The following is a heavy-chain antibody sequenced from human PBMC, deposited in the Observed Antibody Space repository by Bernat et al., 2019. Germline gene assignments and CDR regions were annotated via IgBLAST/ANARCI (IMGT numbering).Heavy chain of an antibody. D-gene: IGHD2-15*01. CDR2: IYYSGST. Sequence: QLQLQESGPGLVKSSETLSLTCSVSGGSISSSSYYWGWIRQPPGKGLEWIGSIYYSGSTYYNPSLESRVTISVDTSKNQFSLKLSSVTATDTAVYYCARGGGHCSGGTCYSGRDAFDIWGQGTMVTVSS. J-gene: IGHJ3*02. V-gene: IGHV4-39*01. CDR3: ARGGGHCSGGTCYSGRDAFDI. CDR1: GGSISSSSYY.